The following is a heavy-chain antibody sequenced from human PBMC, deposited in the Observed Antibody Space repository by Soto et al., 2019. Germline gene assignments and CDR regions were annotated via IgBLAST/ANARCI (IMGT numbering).Heavy chain of an antibody. CDR1: GGTFSSYA. J-gene: IGHJ6*02. Sequence: SVKVSCKASGGTFSSYAISWVRQAPGQGLEWMGGIIPIFGTANYAQKFQGRVTITADESTSTAYMELSSLRSEDTAVYYCAREDYYGSGSPYYYYYYGMDVWGQGTTVTVSS. CDR3: AREDYYGSGSPYYYYYYGMDV. V-gene: IGHV1-69*13. D-gene: IGHD3-10*01. CDR2: IIPIFGTA.